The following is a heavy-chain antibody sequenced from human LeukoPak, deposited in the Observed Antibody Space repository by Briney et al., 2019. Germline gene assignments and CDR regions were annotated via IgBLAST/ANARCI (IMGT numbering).Heavy chain of an antibody. CDR3: ARVLGEWLENWFDP. D-gene: IGHD3-16*01. J-gene: IGHJ5*02. CDR2: SSPIFGTA. Sequence: SVKVSCKASGGTFSSYAISWVRQAPGQGLEWMGGSSPIFGTANYAQKFQGRVTITADESTSTAYMELSSLRSEDTAVYYCARVLGEWLENWFDPWGQGTLVTVSS. V-gene: IGHV1-69*01. CDR1: GGTFSSYA.